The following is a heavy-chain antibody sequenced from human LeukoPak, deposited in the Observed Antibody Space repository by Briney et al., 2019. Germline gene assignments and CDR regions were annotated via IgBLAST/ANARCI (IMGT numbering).Heavy chain of an antibody. CDR1: GITFSSYA. J-gene: IGHJ4*02. Sequence: GGSLRLSCAVSGITFSSYAMSWVRQAPGKGLEWVSAISGSGGSTYYADSVKGRFTISRDNSKNTLYLQMNSLRAEDTAVYYCAKSSRDGYNPYNFDCWGQGTLVTVSS. V-gene: IGHV3-23*01. CDR2: ISGSGGST. D-gene: IGHD5-24*01. CDR3: AKSSRDGYNPYNFDC.